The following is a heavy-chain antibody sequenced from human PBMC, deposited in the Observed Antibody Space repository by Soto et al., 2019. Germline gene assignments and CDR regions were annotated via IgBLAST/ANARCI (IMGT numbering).Heavy chain of an antibody. CDR1: GGSISSYY. CDR3: ARDRDTMYMDV. Sequence: SETLSLTCTVSGGSISSYYWSWIRQPPGKGLEWIGYIYYSGSTNYNPSLKSRVTISVDTSKNQFSLKLSSVTAADTAVYYCARDRDTMYMDVWGQGTTVTVSS. D-gene: IGHD3-10*02. V-gene: IGHV4-59*01. J-gene: IGHJ6*02. CDR2: IYYSGST.